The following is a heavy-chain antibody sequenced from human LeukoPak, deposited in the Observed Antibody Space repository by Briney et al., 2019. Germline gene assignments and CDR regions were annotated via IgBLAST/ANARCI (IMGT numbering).Heavy chain of an antibody. Sequence: PGGSLRLSCAASGFTFSSYGMHWVRQAPGKGLEWVAVIWYDGGNKYYADSVKGRFTISRDNSKNTLYLQMNSLRAEDTAVYYCARTLLRLYGMDVWGQGTTVTVSS. CDR1: GFTFSSYG. CDR3: ARTLLRLYGMDV. CDR2: IWYDGGNK. V-gene: IGHV3-33*01. J-gene: IGHJ6*02. D-gene: IGHD3-3*01.